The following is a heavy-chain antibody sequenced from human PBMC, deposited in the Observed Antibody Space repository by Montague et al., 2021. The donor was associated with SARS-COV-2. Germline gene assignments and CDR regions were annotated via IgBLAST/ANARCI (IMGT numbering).Heavy chain of an antibody. CDR2: ISGSSRYI. D-gene: IGHD3-22*01. J-gene: IGHJ3*02. CDR3: ARAPRIVVVIWCPDVFDI. Sequence: SLRLSCAASGFTFSSYNMNWVRQAPGKGLEWVSSISGSSRYISYADSVKGRFTISRDNAKNSLYLQMNSLRAEDTAVYYCARAPRIVVVIWCPDVFDIWGQGTMVTVSS. CDR1: GFTFSSYN. V-gene: IGHV3-21*01.